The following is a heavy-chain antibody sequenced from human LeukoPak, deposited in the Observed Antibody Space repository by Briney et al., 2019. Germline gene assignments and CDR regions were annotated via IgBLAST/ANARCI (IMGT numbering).Heavy chain of an antibody. V-gene: IGHV4-4*07. J-gene: IGHJ4*02. CDR2: IYTGGST. D-gene: IGHD3-22*01. Sequence: SETLSLTCTVSGGSISSYYWSWIRQPAGKGLEWIGRIYTGGSTNYNPSLKSRVTMSVDTSKNQFSLKLSSVTAADTAVYYCARGLDYYDSSGYFTTRYYFDYWGQGTLVTVSS. CDR3: ARGLDYYDSSGYFTTRYYFDY. CDR1: GGSISSYY.